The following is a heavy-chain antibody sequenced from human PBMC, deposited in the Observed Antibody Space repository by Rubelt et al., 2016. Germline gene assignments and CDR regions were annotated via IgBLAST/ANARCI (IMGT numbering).Heavy chain of an antibody. J-gene: IGHJ6*02. CDR1: GYSFTSYW. Sequence: GESLKISCKGSGYSFTSYWIGWVRQMPGKGLEWMGIIYPGDSDTKYSTSFQGQVTISADKSISTAYLQWSSLKASDTAMYYCARHFAYCGGDCYLYGMDVWGQGTTVTVSS. V-gene: IGHV5-51*01. D-gene: IGHD2-21*01. CDR3: ARHFAYCGGDCYLYGMDV. CDR2: IYPGDSDT.